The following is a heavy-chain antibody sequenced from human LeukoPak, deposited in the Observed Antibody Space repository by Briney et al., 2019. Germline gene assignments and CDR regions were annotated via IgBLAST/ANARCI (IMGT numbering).Heavy chain of an antibody. V-gene: IGHV3-21*01. CDR1: GFTFSSYS. D-gene: IGHD6-19*01. CDR3: ARDLEIGWPFDY. J-gene: IGHJ4*02. CDR2: ISSSSYI. Sequence: PVGSLRLSCAASGFTFSSYSKNWVRQAPGKGLEWVSSISSSSYIYYADSVKGRFTISRDNAKNSLYLQMNSLRAEDTAVYYCARDLEIGWPFDYWGQGTLVTVSS.